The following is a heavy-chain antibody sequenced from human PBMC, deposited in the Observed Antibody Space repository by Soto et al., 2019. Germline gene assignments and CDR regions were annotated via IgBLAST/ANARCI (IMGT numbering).Heavy chain of an antibody. J-gene: IGHJ5*02. V-gene: IGHV4-34*01. CDR1: GGSFSGYY. D-gene: IGHD5-18*01. CDR2: INHSGST. Sequence: SETLSLTCAVYGGSFSGYYWSWIRQPPGKGLEWIGEINHSGSTNYNPSLKSRVTISVDTSKNQFSLKLSSVTAADTDVYYCARARGYRIGNWFDPWGQGTLVTVSS. CDR3: ARARGYRIGNWFDP.